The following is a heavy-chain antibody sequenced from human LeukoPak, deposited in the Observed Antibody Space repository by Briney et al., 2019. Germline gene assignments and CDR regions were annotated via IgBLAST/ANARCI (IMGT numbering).Heavy chain of an antibody. J-gene: IGHJ4*02. CDR3: ARDYGDLPARVPYFDY. CDR2: ISSSSSMI. D-gene: IGHD4-17*01. CDR1: GFTFSSYS. Sequence: PGGSLRLSCAASGFTFSSYSTNWVRQAPGKGLEWVSYISSSSSMIYYADSVKGRFTISRDNAKNSLYLQMKSLRDEDTAIYYCARDYGDLPARVPYFDYWGQGTLVTVSS. V-gene: IGHV3-48*02.